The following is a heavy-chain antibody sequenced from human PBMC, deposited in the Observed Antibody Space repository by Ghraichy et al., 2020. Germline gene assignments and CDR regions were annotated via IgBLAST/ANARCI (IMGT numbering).Heavy chain of an antibody. D-gene: IGHD6-19*01. Sequence: GESLNISCAASGFTFSDYSMNWVRQAPGKGLEWVSAISSTSSHIYYPDSVRGRFTVSRDNAKNSLFLQMNSLRAEDTAVYYCAKAFGWNFDSWGQGTLVTVSS. CDR3: AKAFGWNFDS. CDR2: ISSTSSHI. V-gene: IGHV3-21*01. J-gene: IGHJ4*02. CDR1: GFTFSDYS.